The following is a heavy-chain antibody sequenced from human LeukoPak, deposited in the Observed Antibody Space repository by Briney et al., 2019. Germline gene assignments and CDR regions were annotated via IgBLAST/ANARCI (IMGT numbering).Heavy chain of an antibody. CDR2: LNPNSGGT. Sequence: ASVKVSCKASGYTFTAYYIHWVRQAPGQGLEWMGWLNPNSGGTYFAQKFQDRVTVTRDTSINTAYMELTRLTSDDTAVYYCARGGDIVVATQRGFDFWGQGSLVTVSS. V-gene: IGHV1-2*02. J-gene: IGHJ5*01. CDR3: ARGGDIVVATQRGFDF. D-gene: IGHD2-2*01. CDR1: GYTFTAYY.